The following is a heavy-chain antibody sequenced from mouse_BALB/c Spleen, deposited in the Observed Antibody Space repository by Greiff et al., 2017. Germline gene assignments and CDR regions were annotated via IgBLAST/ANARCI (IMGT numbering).Heavy chain of an antibody. Sequence: QVQLQQSGAELARPGASVKLSCKASGYTFTSYWMQWVKQRPGQGLEWIGAIYPGDGDTRYTQKFKGKATLTADKSSSTAYMQLSSLASEDSAVYYCARIGYYGSDWYFDVWGAGTTVTVSS. CDR3: ARIGYYGSDWYFDV. CDR2: IYPGDGDT. J-gene: IGHJ1*01. CDR1: GYTFTSYW. V-gene: IGHV1-87*01. D-gene: IGHD1-1*01.